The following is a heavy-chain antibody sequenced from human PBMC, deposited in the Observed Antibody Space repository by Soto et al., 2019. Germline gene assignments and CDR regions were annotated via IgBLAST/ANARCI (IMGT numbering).Heavy chain of an antibody. V-gene: IGHV3-23*01. CDR3: VKDDGGYPSTAPH. CDR2: ISGSGDRT. D-gene: IGHD3-22*01. Sequence: VQLLESGGGLVQPGGSLRLSCAASGITISNYPMSWVRQAPGKGLDWVSGISGSGDRTYYADSAKGRFTISKDISKSSLSLQLDSLGVEDTAVYFCVKDDGGYPSTAPHWGQGTLVTVSS. CDR1: GITISNYP. J-gene: IGHJ4*02.